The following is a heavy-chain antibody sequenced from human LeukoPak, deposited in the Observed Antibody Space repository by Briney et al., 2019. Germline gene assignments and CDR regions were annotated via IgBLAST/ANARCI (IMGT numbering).Heavy chain of an antibody. V-gene: IGHV3-7*01. CDR3: AYDFWSGSHAFDI. D-gene: IGHD3-3*01. Sequence: PGGSLRLSCAASGFTLSSYWMSWVRQAPGKGLEWVANIKQDGSEKYYVDSVKGRFTISRDNAKNSLYLQMNCLRAEDTAVYYCAYDFWSGSHAFDIWGQGTMVTVSS. CDR2: IKQDGSEK. CDR1: GFTLSSYW. J-gene: IGHJ3*02.